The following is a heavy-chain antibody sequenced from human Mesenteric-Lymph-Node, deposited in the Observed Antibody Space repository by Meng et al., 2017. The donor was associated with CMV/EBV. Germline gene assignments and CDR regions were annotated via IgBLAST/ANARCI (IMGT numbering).Heavy chain of an antibody. Sequence: SLKISCAASGFTFDDYAMHWVRQAPGKGLEWVSGISWNSDIIAYADSVKGRFTISRDNSKNTLYLQMNSLRAEDTAVYYCARGVAVGELSPWGQGTLVTVSS. J-gene: IGHJ5*02. V-gene: IGHV3-9*01. CDR1: GFTFDDYA. CDR3: ARGVAVGELSP. D-gene: IGHD3-16*01. CDR2: ISWNSDII.